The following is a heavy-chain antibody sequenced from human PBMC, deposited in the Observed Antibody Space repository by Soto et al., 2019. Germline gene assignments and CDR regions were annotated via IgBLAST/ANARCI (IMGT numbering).Heavy chain of an antibody. CDR3: ARLEGLATISYYFDF. CDR2: IYYRGNA. CDR1: DDSINSDKYY. V-gene: IGHV4-39*01. Sequence: QLQLQESGPGLVKPSETLSLTCSVSDDSINSDKYYWGWIRQPPGKGLEWIGSIYYRGNAYYNPSLQTRVTLSLDKSKSQFSLKLNSVTAADSVVYFCARLEGLATISYYFDFWGPGALVTVSS. J-gene: IGHJ4*02. D-gene: IGHD3-9*01.